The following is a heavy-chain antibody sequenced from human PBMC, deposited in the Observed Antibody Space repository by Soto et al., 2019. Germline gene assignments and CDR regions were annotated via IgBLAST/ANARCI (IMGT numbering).Heavy chain of an antibody. CDR3: ARAGAALVRGSIGGFDY. J-gene: IGHJ4*02. Sequence: QVHLQQWGAGLLKPSETLSLTCAVNGGAFNGYYWTWIRQSPGKGLQWIGEINHSGTVDYNPSLKCRVPFSIDTSKKQFSLTLTSVTAADTAVYYCARAGAALVRGSIGGFDYWGQGTLVTVSS. V-gene: IGHV4-34*01. CDR1: GGAFNGYY. CDR2: INHSGTV. D-gene: IGHD3-10*01.